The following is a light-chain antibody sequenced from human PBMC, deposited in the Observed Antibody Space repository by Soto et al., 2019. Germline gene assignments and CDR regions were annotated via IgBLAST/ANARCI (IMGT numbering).Light chain of an antibody. Sequence: DIQMTQSPSTLSASVGDRFTITSLASQGISSYLAWYQQKPGKAPKLLIYAASTLQSGVPSRFSGSGSGTEFTLTNSGLLPEDFAAYHCQQLYTLPFTFGQGTRLEIK. V-gene: IGKV1-9*01. CDR3: QQLYTLPFT. J-gene: IGKJ5*01. CDR1: QGISSY. CDR2: AAS.